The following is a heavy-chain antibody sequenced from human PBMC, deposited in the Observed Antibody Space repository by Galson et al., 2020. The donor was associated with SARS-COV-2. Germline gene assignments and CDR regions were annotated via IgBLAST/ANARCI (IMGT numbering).Heavy chain of an antibody. J-gene: IGHJ3*02. CDR1: GYTFRNYG. D-gene: IGHD2-15*01. CDR3: ARDHCGGGSCYSHAFDI. V-gene: IGHV1-18*04. CDR2: ISTYSGNA. Sequence: ASVQVSCKASGYTFRNYGISWVRQAPGQGLEWMGWISTYSGNANYAQKLQGRVTMTTDTSTSTAYMELRSLRSDDTALYFCARDHCGGGSCYSHAFDIWGQGTVVTVSS.